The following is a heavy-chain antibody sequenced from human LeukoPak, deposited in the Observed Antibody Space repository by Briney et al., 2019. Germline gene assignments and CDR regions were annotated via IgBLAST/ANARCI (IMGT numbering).Heavy chain of an antibody. CDR1: GFTFSSYG. CDR2: IPYDGLNR. Sequence: GGSLRLSCAASGFTFSSYGIHWVRQAPGKGLEWVTFIPYDGLNRIYADSVGGRFTVSRDNSKNTVYLQMNSLRPEDTAVYYCAKGPTPLSSRGWIDPWGQGTLVTVSS. V-gene: IGHV3-30*02. D-gene: IGHD6-13*01. CDR3: AKGPTPLSSRGWIDP. J-gene: IGHJ5*02.